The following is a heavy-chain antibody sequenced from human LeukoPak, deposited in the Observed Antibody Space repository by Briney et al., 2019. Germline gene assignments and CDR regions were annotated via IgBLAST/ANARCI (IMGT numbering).Heavy chain of an antibody. CDR2: INTNSGGT. D-gene: IGHD3-10*01. J-gene: IGHJ4*02. CDR3: GRDREGIDY. CDR1: GYSFTGYY. Sequence: GASVKVSCKASGYSFTGYYMHWVRQAPGQGLEWMGWINTNSGGTNFAQKSQGRVTMTRDTSITTAYMELSSLRSDDTAVYYCGRDREGIDYWGQGTLVTVSS. V-gene: IGHV1-2*02.